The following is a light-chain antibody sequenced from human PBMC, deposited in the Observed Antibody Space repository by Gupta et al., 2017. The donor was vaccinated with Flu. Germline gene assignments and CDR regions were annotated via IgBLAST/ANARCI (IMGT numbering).Light chain of an antibody. V-gene: IGLV2-23*02. CDR1: NNCIEIYDL. CDR2: EVN. Sequence: QSALTQPASVSGSPGQSISISCTGTNNCIEIYDLVSWYQHHPGKAPKLIIFEVNKRPSGVSHRFSGSKSGNTASLTISGLQTGDEADYYCCSYAGSSTLAFGGGTTLTVL. J-gene: IGLJ2*01. CDR3: CSYAGSSTLA.